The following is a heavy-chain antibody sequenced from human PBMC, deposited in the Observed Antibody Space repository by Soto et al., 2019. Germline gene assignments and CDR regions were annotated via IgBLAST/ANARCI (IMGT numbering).Heavy chain of an antibody. V-gene: IGHV3-48*01. Sequence: GGSLRLSGASYGFTFSSYSMTWVRQAPGKGLERVSYISSSSTIYYADFVKGRLASSRDNAKGSVYLQMNSLRAEDTAVYYCARVSVPYYVLWSVYYTGDRTCGPWGQRTLVTVSS. CDR3: ARVSVPYYVLWSVYYTGDRTCGP. J-gene: IGHJ5*02. CDR2: ISSSSTI. CDR1: GFTFSSYS. D-gene: IGHD3-3*01.